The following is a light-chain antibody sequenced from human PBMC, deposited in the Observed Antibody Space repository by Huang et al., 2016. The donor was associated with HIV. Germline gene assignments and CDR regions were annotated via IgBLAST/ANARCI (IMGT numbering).Light chain of an antibody. V-gene: IGKV3-20*01. CDR3: HHYGATQWA. Sequence: ELVLTQSPGTLSSSPGGAAVISCRASQSLDKGFLAWYRQKPGQAPELLIFDASKRPSDIPDRGVGSGSGTDFSLTINGLDREDFAFYFCHHYGATQWAFGRGTRVEMK. J-gene: IGKJ1*01. CDR2: DAS. CDR1: QSLDKGF.